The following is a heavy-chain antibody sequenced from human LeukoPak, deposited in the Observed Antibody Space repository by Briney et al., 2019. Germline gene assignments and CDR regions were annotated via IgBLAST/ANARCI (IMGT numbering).Heavy chain of an antibody. V-gene: IGHV3-7*01. CDR1: GFTFSSYW. D-gene: IGHD3-10*01. CDR3: ARSIWFGDLRFDY. Sequence: GGSLRLSCAASGFTFSSYWMSWVRQAPGKGLEWVANIKQDGSEKYYVDSVKGRFTISRDNAKNSLYLQMNSLRAEDTAVYYCARSIWFGDLRFDYWGQGTLVTVSS. CDR2: IKQDGSEK. J-gene: IGHJ4*02.